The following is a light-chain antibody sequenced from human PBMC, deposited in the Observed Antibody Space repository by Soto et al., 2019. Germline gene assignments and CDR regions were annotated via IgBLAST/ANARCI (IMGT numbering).Light chain of an antibody. CDR3: VLYLPSGIGV. J-gene: IGLJ2*01. V-gene: IGLV8-61*01. CDR1: SGSVSTSYY. Sequence: QAVVTQEPSFSVSPGGTVTLTCGLSSGSVSTSYYPSWYQQTPGQAPRTLIYSTNTRSSGVPDRFSGSILGNKAALTITGAQADDESDYYCVLYLPSGIGVFGGGTQLTVL. CDR2: STN.